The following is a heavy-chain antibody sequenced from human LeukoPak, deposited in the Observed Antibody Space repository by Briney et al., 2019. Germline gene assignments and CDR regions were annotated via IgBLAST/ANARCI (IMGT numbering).Heavy chain of an antibody. D-gene: IGHD3-16*01. J-gene: IGHJ5*01. CDR3: AKDEATSGGGLAS. CDR1: GGSISGYY. V-gene: IGHV3-53*03. Sequence: ETLSLTCTVSGGSISGYYWSWIRQPPGKGLEWVSAMYTGGTTYYADSVKGRFTISRDNSRNTLFLHMSSLRADDTAVYYCAKDEATSGGGLASWGQEPWSRSPQ. CDR2: MYTGGTT.